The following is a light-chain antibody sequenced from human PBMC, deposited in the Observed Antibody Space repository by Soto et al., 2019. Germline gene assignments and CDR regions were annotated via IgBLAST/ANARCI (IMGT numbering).Light chain of an antibody. J-gene: IGLJ1*01. CDR1: SSNIGAGYD. Sequence: QSVLTQPPSVSGAPGQRVTISCTGSSSNIGAGYDVHWYQQLPGTAPKLLIYGNSNRPSGVPDRFSGSKSGTSASLAITGFQAEDEADYYRQSYDSSLNGRVFGTGTKVTVL. CDR2: GNS. CDR3: QSYDSSLNGRV. V-gene: IGLV1-40*01.